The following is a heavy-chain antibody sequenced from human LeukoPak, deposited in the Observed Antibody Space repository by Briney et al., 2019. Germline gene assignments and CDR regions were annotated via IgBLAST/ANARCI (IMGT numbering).Heavy chain of an antibody. CDR1: GFTFSSYN. Sequence: GGSLRLSCAASGFTFSSYNMNWVRQAPGEGLEWVSSISSSSTYIYYADSMKGRFTLSRDNAKNSLYLQMNSLRAEDTATYYCARDVSVGAKPNLGFDYWGQGTLVTVSS. V-gene: IGHV3-21*01. CDR2: ISSSSTYI. J-gene: IGHJ4*02. D-gene: IGHD1-26*01. CDR3: ARDVSVGAKPNLGFDY.